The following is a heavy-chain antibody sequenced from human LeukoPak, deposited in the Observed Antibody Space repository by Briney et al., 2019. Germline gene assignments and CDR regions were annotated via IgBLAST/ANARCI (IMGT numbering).Heavy chain of an antibody. CDR2: IYSGGST. Sequence: GGSLRLSCAASGFTLSSNYMSWVRQAPGKGLEWVSVIYSGGSTYYADSVKGRFTISRDNSKNTLYLQMNSLRAEDTAVYYCAREGITGTTSPYVDYWGRGTLVTVSS. V-gene: IGHV3-53*01. J-gene: IGHJ4*02. CDR3: AREGITGTTSPYVDY. CDR1: GFTLSSNY. D-gene: IGHD1-20*01.